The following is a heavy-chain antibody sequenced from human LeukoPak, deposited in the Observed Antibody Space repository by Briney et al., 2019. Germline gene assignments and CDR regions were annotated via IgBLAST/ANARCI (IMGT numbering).Heavy chain of an antibody. CDR3: ARDQGTYYYGSGSYQGGDTKRIYYYYYYMDV. CDR1: GYTFTGYY. Sequence: GASVKVSCKASGYTFTGYYMHWVRQAPGQGLEWMGWINPNSGGTNYAQKFQGRVTMTRDTSISTAYMELSRLRSDDTAVYYCARDQGTYYYGSGSYQGGDTKRIYYYYYYMDVWGKGTTVTISS. CDR2: INPNSGGT. J-gene: IGHJ6*03. V-gene: IGHV1-2*02. D-gene: IGHD3-10*01.